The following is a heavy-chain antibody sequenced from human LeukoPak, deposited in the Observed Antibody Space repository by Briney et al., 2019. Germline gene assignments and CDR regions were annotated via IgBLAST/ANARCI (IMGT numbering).Heavy chain of an antibody. CDR2: IKQDGSEK. J-gene: IGHJ4*02. Sequence: GGSLRLSCVASGFTFSSYWMSWVRQALGQGLEWVANIKQDGSEKHYVDSVKGRFTVSRDNAKNSLYLQMASLRAEDTAVYYCVRAGGSSWSDYWGQGTLLIVSS. CDR3: VRAGGSSWSDY. CDR1: GFTFSSYW. D-gene: IGHD6-13*01. V-gene: IGHV3-7*01.